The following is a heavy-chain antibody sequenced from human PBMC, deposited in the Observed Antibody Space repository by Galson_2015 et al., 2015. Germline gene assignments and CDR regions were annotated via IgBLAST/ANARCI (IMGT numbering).Heavy chain of an antibody. J-gene: IGHJ4*02. CDR3: AHRLLGHITMVRVVCFDY. V-gene: IGHV2-5*01. CDR2: ICWHAAT. Sequence: PALVNPTQPLTLPCTFSGFSLCTSGVGVGWIRPHPGKALEWLALICWHAATRYSPSLKRRLSITKDTSKNQVVLTMTNMDPVDTATDYCAHRLLGHITMVRVVCFDYWGQGTLVTVSS. D-gene: IGHD3-10*01. CDR1: GFSLCTSGVG.